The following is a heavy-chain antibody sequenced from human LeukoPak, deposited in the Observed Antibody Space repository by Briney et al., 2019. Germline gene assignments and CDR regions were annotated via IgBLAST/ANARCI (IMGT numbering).Heavy chain of an antibody. CDR2: IYYSGST. D-gene: IGHD3-16*01. CDR1: GGSISSYY. Sequence: SETLSLTCTVSGGSISSYYWSWIRQPPGKGLEWIGYIYYSGSTNYNPSLKSRVTISVDTSKNQFSLKLSSVTAADTAVYYCAREGSSYIGSAFDIWGQGTMVTVSS. V-gene: IGHV4-59*01. CDR3: AREGSSYIGSAFDI. J-gene: IGHJ3*02.